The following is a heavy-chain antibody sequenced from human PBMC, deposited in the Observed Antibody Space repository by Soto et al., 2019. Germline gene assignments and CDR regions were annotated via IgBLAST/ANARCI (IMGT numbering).Heavy chain of an antibody. J-gene: IGHJ3*02. CDR2: IYYSGST. Sequence: SETLSLTCTVSGGSISSGGYYRSWIRQHPGKGLEWIGYIYYSGSTYYNPSLKSRVTISVDTSKNQFSLKLSSVTAADTAVYYCANGSGSYYQSPHDAFDIWGQGTMVTVPS. V-gene: IGHV4-31*03. CDR3: ANGSGSYYQSPHDAFDI. D-gene: IGHD3-10*01. CDR1: GGSISSGGYY.